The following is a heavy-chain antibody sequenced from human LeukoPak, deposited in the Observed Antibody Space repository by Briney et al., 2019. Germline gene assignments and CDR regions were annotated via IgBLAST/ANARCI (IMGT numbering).Heavy chain of an antibody. D-gene: IGHD4-23*01. CDR2: ISSSGTTT. Sequence: PGGSLRLSCAASGFIFSSYSMNSVRQAPGKGLEWISYISSSGTTTYYADSVKGRFTISRDNAKNSLYLQMNSLTDEDSAIYYCATRRWLLDYWGQGILVTVSS. CDR3: ATRRWLLDY. CDR1: GFIFSSYS. J-gene: IGHJ4*02. V-gene: IGHV3-48*02.